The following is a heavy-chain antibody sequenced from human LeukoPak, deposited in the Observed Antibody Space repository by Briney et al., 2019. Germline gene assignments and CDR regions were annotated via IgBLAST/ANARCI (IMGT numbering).Heavy chain of an antibody. D-gene: IGHD6-19*01. CDR2: INPSGGST. CDR3: AREQWLALDY. CDR1: GYTFTSYY. V-gene: IGHV1-46*01. Sequence: ASVKVSCKASGYTFTSYYMHWVRQATGQGLEWMGIINPSGGSTSYAQKFQGRVTMTRDTFTSTVYMELSSLRSEDTAVYYCAREQWLALDYWGQGTLVTVSS. J-gene: IGHJ4*02.